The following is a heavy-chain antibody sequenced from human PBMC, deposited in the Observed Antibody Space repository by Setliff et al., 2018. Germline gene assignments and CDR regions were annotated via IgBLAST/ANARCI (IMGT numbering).Heavy chain of an antibody. V-gene: IGHV4-30-4*08. J-gene: IGHJ5*02. Sequence: PSETLSLTCTVSGGSISSGDYYWSWIRQPPGKGLEWIGYIYYSGSTYYNPTLKSRVTISVDTSKNQFSLKLSSVTAADTAVDYCARWCVLRGSGSYVCANWFDPWGQGTLVTVSS. CDR2: IYYSGST. CDR3: ARWCVLRGSGSYVCANWFDP. CDR1: GGSISSGDYY. D-gene: IGHD3-10*01.